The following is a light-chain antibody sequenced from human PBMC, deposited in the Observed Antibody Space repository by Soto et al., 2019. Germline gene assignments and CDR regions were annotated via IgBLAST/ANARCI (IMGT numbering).Light chain of an antibody. CDR3: QQSYSNSRT. J-gene: IGKJ4*01. Sequence: DIQMTQSPSSLSSSVRDRVTITCRASQRIGRSGNWYQQKPGKATKLLIYAASTLERGVPSRFSGSGSGTDFTLTIRSLQPEDFETYYCQQSYSNSRTFGGGTKVEIK. CDR1: QRIGRS. V-gene: IGKV1-39*01. CDR2: AAS.